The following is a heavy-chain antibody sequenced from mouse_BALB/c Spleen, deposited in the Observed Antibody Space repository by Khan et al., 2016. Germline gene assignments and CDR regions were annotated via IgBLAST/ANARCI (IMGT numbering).Heavy chain of an antibody. Sequence: QIQLVQSGPELKKPGETVKISCKASGYTFTDYSMHWVKQAPGKGLKWMGWINTETGEPTYADDFKGRFAFSLETSASTAYLQINNLKNEDTATXFCAKAARATSDYWGQGTTLTVSS. D-gene: IGHD3-1*01. CDR2: INTETGEP. V-gene: IGHV9-2-1*01. J-gene: IGHJ2*01. CDR3: AKAARATSDY. CDR1: GYTFTDYS.